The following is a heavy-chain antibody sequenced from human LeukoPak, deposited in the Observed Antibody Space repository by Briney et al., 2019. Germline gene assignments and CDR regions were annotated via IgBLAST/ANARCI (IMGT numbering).Heavy chain of an antibody. CDR3: AKGRDGYNSAFDI. J-gene: IGHJ3*02. CDR1: GFTFSCYA. CDR2: ISGSGGST. D-gene: IGHD5-12*01. Sequence: GSLRLSCAASGFTFSCYAMTWVRQAPGKGMGWGSGISGSGGSTYHADSVKGRFTISRENSKNTLYLQTNSLRAEDTAVYYCAKGRDGYNSAFDIWGQGTMVTVSS. V-gene: IGHV3-23*01.